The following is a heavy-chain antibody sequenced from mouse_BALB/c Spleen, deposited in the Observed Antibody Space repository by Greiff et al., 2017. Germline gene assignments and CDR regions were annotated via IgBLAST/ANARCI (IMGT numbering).Heavy chain of an antibody. CDR3: ARREFITTVVATDY. V-gene: IGHV1-4*02. CDR2: INPSSGYT. Sequence: QVQLQQSAAELARPGASVKMSCKASGYTFTSYTMHWVKQRPGQGLEWIGYINPSSGYTEYNQKFKDKTTLTADKSSSTAYMQLSSLTSEDSAVYYCARREFITTVVATDYWGQGTTLTVSS. D-gene: IGHD1-1*01. CDR1: GYTFTSYT. J-gene: IGHJ2*01.